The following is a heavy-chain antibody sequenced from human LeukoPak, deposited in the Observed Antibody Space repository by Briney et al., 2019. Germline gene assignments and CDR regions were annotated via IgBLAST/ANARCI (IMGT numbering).Heavy chain of an antibody. CDR1: GDSVSGNSAA. CDR3: ARGRGYYDSSGYYRLDY. V-gene: IGHV6-1*01. Sequence: SQTLSLTCAISGDSVSGNSAAWNWIRQSPSRGLEWLGRTYYRSKWYNDYAVSVKSRITINPDTSKNQFSLQLNSVTPEDTAVYYCARGRGYYDSSGYYRLDYWGQGTLVTVSS. J-gene: IGHJ4*02. D-gene: IGHD3-22*01. CDR2: TYYRSKWYN.